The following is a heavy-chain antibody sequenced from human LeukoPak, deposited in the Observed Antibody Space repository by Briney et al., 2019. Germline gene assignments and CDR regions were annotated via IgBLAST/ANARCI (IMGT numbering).Heavy chain of an antibody. CDR1: GYSITSGYY. CDR2: IYHSGTT. D-gene: IGHD2-2*01. J-gene: IGHJ3*01. Sequence: SETLSLTCAVSGYSITSGYYWGWIRQPPGKGLEWIGSIYHSGTTYYNPSLKSRVTISVDTSKNQFSLRLSSVTAADTAVYFCARQLGYCSGTNCPNDAFDVWGQGTMVTVS. V-gene: IGHV4-38-2*01. CDR3: ARQLGYCSGTNCPNDAFDV.